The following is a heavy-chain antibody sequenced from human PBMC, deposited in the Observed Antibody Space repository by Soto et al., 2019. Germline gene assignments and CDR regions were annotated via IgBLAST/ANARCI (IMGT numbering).Heavy chain of an antibody. CDR1: GFTFSSYG. CDR3: AKTLAVAGIDY. CDR2: ISYDGSNK. D-gene: IGHD6-19*01. V-gene: IGHV3-30*18. Sequence: PGGSLRLSCAASGFTFSSYGMHWVRQAPGKGLEWVAVISYDGSNKYYADSVKGRFTISRDNSKNTLYLQMNSLRAEDTAVYYCAKTLAVAGIDYWGQGTLVTVSS. J-gene: IGHJ4*02.